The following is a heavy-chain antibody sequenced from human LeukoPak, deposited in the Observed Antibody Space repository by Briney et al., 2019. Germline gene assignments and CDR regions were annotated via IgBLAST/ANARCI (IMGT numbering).Heavy chain of an antibody. Sequence: ASVKVSCKVSGYTLTELSMHWVRQAPGKGLEWMGGFDPEDGETIYAQKFQGRVTMTEDTSTDTAYKELSSLRSEDTAVCYCATLATSGYYYYYMDVWGKGTTVTVSS. CDR2: FDPEDGET. J-gene: IGHJ6*03. CDR3: ATLATSGYYYYYMDV. V-gene: IGHV1-24*01. CDR1: GYTLTELS. D-gene: IGHD5-12*01.